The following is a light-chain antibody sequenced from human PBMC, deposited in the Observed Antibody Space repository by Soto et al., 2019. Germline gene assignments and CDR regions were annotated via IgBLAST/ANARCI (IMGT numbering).Light chain of an antibody. V-gene: IGKV3D-15*01. Sequence: EIVMTQSPATLSVSPGERATLSCGASQSVSSNLAWYQQKPGQAPRLLIYGASIRTTGNPARFSGSGSGTEFTLTISSLQSEDFAVYYCQQYSISPPYTFGQGTKLEIK. CDR3: QQYSISPPYT. J-gene: IGKJ2*01. CDR1: QSVSSN. CDR2: GAS.